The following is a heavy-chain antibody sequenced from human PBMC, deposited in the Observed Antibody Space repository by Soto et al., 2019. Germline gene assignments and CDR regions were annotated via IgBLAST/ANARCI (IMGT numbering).Heavy chain of an antibody. J-gene: IGHJ3*02. CDR2: IYYSGST. Sequence: SETLSLTCTVSGGSISSGGYYWSWIRQHPGKGLEWIGYIYYSGSTYYNPSLKSRVTISVDTSKNQFSLKLSSVTAADTAVYYCARGAYCSRRSCYHDALDIWGQGTMVTVS. D-gene: IGHD2-15*01. V-gene: IGHV4-31*03. CDR3: ARGAYCSRRSCYHDALDI. CDR1: GGSISSGGYY.